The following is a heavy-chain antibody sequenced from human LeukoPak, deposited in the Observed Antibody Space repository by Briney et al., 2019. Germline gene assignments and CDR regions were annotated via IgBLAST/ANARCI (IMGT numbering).Heavy chain of an antibody. CDR2: ISSSSSYT. J-gene: IGHJ4*02. CDR1: GFTFSSYS. V-gene: IGHV3-21*05. CDR3: ARRRGYSGYERFDY. Sequence: GGSLRLSCAASGFTFSSYSMNWVRQAPGKGLEWVSYISSSSSYTNYADSVKGRFTISRDNAKNSLYLQMNSLRAEDTAVYYCARRRGYSGYERFDYWGQGTLVTVSS. D-gene: IGHD5-12*01.